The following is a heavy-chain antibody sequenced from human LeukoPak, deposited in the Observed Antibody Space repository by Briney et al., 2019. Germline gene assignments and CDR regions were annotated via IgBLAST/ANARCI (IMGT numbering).Heavy chain of an antibody. D-gene: IGHD5-12*01. CDR2: INPNSGGT. Sequence: ASVKVSCKASGYTFTGYYMHWVRQAPGQGLEWMGWINPNSGGTSYAQKLQGRVTMTRDTSISTAYMELSRLRSDDTAVYYCARGHHIGSPGHWFDPWGQGTLVIVSS. CDR1: GYTFTGYY. J-gene: IGHJ5*02. V-gene: IGHV1-2*02. CDR3: ARGHHIGSPGHWFDP.